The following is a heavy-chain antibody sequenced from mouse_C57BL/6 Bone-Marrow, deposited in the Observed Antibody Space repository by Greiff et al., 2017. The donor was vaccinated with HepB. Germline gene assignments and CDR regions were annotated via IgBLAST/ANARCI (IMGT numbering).Heavy chain of an antibody. V-gene: IGHV1-7*01. CDR3: ASSRWLRYWYFDV. CDR1: GYTFTSYW. Sequence: QVQLQQSGAELAKPGASVKLSCKASGYTFTSYWMHWVKQRPGQGLEWIGYINPSSGYTKYNQKFKDKATLTADKSSSTAYMQLSSLTYEDSAVYYCASSRWLRYWYFDVWGTGTTVTVSS. CDR2: INPSSGYT. J-gene: IGHJ1*03. D-gene: IGHD2-2*01.